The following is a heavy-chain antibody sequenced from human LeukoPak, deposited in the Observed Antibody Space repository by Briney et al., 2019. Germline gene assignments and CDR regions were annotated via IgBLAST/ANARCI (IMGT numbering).Heavy chain of an antibody. V-gene: IGHV1-18*01. CDR2: ISAYNGNT. CDR3: ARVGIVVVPAADYYMDV. J-gene: IGHJ6*03. Sequence: ASVKVSCKASGYTFTSYGISWVRQAPGQGLEWMGWISAYNGNTNYAQKLQGRVTMTTDTSTSTAYMELRSLRSDDTAVYYCARVGIVVVPAADYYMDVWGKGTTVTVSS. D-gene: IGHD2-2*03. CDR1: GYTFTSYG.